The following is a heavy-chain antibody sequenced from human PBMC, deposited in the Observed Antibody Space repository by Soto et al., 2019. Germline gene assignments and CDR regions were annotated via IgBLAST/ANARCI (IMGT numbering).Heavy chain of an antibody. V-gene: IGHV3-15*01. CDR3: TTRPSGSYYPYY. Sequence: EVQLVESGGGLVKPGGSLRLSCAASGFTFSNAWMSWVRQAPGKGLEWVGRIKSKTDGGTTDYAAPVKGRFTISRDDSKNTLYLQMNSLKTEDTAVYYCTTRPSGSYYPYYWGQGTLVTVSS. CDR1: GFTFSNAW. CDR2: IKSKTDGGTT. J-gene: IGHJ4*02. D-gene: IGHD1-26*01.